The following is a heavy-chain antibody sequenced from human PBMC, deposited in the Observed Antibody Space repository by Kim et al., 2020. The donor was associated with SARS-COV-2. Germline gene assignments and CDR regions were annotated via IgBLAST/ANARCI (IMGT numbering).Heavy chain of an antibody. V-gene: IGHV3-9*01. J-gene: IGHJ2*01. CDR2: ISWNSGSM. D-gene: IGHD2-2*01. CDR1: GFIFGDYA. CDR3: ARGRSLPAAKFFWYWYFDV. Sequence: GGSLRLSCAASGFIFGDYAMHWVRQAPGAGLEWVSGISWNSGSMGYADSLKGRFTISRDNAKNSLYLRINSLSTEDTALYFCARGRSLPAAKFFWYWYFDVWGRGTRVTVSS.